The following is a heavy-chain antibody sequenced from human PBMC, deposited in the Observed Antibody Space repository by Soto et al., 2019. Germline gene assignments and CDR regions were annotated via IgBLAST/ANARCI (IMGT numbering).Heavy chain of an antibody. CDR2: IIPIFGTA. J-gene: IGHJ4*02. CDR3: ARRISGDYADY. CDR1: GGTFSSYS. V-gene: IGHV1-69*13. D-gene: IGHD4-17*01. Sequence: SVKVSCKASGGTFSSYSISWVRHAPGQGLEWMGGIIPIFGTANYAQKFQGRVTITADESTSTAYMELSSLRSEDTAVYYCARRISGDYADYWGQGTVVTVSS.